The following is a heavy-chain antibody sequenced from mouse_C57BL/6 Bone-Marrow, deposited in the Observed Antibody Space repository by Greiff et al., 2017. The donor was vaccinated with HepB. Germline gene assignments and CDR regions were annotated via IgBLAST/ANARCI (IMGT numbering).Heavy chain of an antibody. CDR3: ARKPNDYGLYAMDY. D-gene: IGHD2-4*01. CDR2: IWSGGST. Sequence: VQLQQSGPGLVQPSQSLSITCTVSGFSLTSYGVHWVRQSPGKGLEWLGVIWSGGSTDYNAAFISKLSISKDNSKSQVFLKMNRLQADDTAIYYCARKPNDYGLYAMDYWGQGTSVTVSS. CDR1: GFSLTSYG. J-gene: IGHJ4*01. V-gene: IGHV2-2*01.